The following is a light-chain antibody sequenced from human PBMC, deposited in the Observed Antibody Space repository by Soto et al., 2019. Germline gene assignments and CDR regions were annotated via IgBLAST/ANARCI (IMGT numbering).Light chain of an antibody. CDR2: DTS. V-gene: IGKV3-15*01. CDR1: QGIGDT. J-gene: IGKJ2*01. Sequence: EVVMRQSPATLSVSPGEGATLSCRASQGIGDTLAWYQHKPGHTPRLLIYDTSTRATGVPTRFSGSRSGAEFSLTINSLQSDDFAVYYCQQYGTSPQYTFGQGTKLEIK. CDR3: QQYGTSPQYT.